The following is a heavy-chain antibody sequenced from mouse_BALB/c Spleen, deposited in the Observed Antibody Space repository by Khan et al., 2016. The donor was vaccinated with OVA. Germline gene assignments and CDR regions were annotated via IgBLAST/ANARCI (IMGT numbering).Heavy chain of an antibody. Sequence: QVQLKESGPGLVAPSQSLSITCSVSGFSLTDYDVSWIRQPPGKGLEWLGVIWGGGTTYYNSVLESRLSISKDNSKSRVFLKMNGLQTDDTAMYYCAKGVWSYYYAVDYWGQGTSVTVSS. J-gene: IGHJ4*01. CDR1: GFSLTDYD. V-gene: IGHV2-6-5*01. CDR2: IWGGGTT. CDR3: AKGVWSYYYAVDY.